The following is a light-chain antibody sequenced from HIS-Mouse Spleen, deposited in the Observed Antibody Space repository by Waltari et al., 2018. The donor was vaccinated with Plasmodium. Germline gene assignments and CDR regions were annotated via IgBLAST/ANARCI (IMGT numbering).Light chain of an antibody. CDR1: ALPNKS. Sequence: SYELTQPPSVSVSPGQTARITFSGEALPNKSPYWNQQKEGQAPLLVIYEDSKRPSGIPERFSGSSSGTMATLTISVAQVEDEADYYCYSTDSSGNHRVFGGGTKLTVL. CDR3: YSTDSSGNHRV. J-gene: IGLJ3*02. CDR2: EDS. V-gene: IGLV3-10*01.